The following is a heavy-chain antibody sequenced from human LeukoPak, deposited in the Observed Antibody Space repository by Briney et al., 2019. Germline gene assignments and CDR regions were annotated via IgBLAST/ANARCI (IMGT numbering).Heavy chain of an antibody. J-gene: IGHJ5*02. CDR1: GYTFTSYD. D-gene: IGHD2-2*01. Sequence: GASVKVSCKASGYTFTSYDINWVRQVTGQGLEWMGWMNPDSGNTGYAQKFQGRVTMTRNASISTAYMELSSLRSEDTAMYYCARGLHCSKANCRRGEWFDPWGQGTLVPVSS. CDR3: ARGLHCSKANCRRGEWFDP. V-gene: IGHV1-8*01. CDR2: MNPDSGNT.